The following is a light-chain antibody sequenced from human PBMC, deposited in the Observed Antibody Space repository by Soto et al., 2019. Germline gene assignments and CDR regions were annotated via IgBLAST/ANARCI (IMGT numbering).Light chain of an antibody. CDR1: SSDVGGSNY. Sequence: QSTVTQTACVSGSPGQSITISCTGTSSDVGGSNYVSWYQQHPGKAAKLMIHEVSNRPSGLSNRFSGSKSGNKASLTISGLQAEDEADYYCSSYTSSSPYGFGTGTNVTVL. CDR2: EVS. CDR3: SSYTSSSPYG. J-gene: IGLJ1*01. V-gene: IGLV2-14*01.